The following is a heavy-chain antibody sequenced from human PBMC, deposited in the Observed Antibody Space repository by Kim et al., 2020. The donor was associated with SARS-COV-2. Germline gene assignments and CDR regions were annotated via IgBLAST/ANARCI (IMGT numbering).Heavy chain of an antibody. CDR3: ATRLPTEY. CDR2: INHSGSA. CDR1: GGSFSDHY. J-gene: IGHJ4*02. D-gene: IGHD4-17*01. V-gene: IGHV4-34*01. Sequence: SETLSLTCAVYGGSFSDHYWSWIRQPPGKGLQWIGEINHSGSANYNPSLKSRVTISVDTSKNQFSLKLNSVTAADTAVYYCATRLPTEYWGQGTRVTVSS.